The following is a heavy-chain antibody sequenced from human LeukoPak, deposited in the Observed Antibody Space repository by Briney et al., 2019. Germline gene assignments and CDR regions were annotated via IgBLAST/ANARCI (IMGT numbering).Heavy chain of an antibody. J-gene: IGHJ4*02. D-gene: IGHD6-6*01. CDR1: GFNFGAYA. CDR3: ARSSSSPNRYFDY. CDR2: IAGKTLGGTT. Sequence: GGSLRLSCTTSGFNFGAYALNWVRQAPGKGLEWVGFIAGKTLGGTTEYAASVKGRFTISRDNSKNTLYLQMNSLRAEDTAVYYCARSSSSPNRYFDYWGQGTLVTVSP. V-gene: IGHV3-49*04.